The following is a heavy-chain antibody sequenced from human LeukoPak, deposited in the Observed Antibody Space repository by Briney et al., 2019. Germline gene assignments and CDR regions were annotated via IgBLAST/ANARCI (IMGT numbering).Heavy chain of an antibody. D-gene: IGHD3-9*01. Sequence: SVKVSCKASGGTFSSYAISWARQAPGQGLEWMGGIIPIFGTANYAQKFRGRVTITADESTSTAYMELSSLRSEDTAVYYCASVSRLVIGYFDYWGQGTLVTVSS. CDR1: GGTFSSYA. J-gene: IGHJ4*02. CDR3: ASVSRLVIGYFDY. V-gene: IGHV1-69*13. CDR2: IIPIFGTA.